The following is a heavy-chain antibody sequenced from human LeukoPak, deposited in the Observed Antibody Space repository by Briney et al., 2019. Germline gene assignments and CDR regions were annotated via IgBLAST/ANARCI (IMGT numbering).Heavy chain of an antibody. CDR2: ISSSSSYI. J-gene: IGHJ4*02. Sequence: MAGASLRLSCAASGFTFSSYSMNWVRQAPGKGLEWVSSISSSSSYIYYADSVKGRFTISRDNAKNSLYLQMNSLRAEDTAVYYCARGGFEKQWLPPHYWGQGTLVTVSS. CDR3: ARGGFEKQWLPPHY. D-gene: IGHD6-19*01. CDR1: GFTFSSYS. V-gene: IGHV3-21*01.